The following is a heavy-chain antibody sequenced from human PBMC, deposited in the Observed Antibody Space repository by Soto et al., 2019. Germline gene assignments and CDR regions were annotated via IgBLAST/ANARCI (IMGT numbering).Heavy chain of an antibody. CDR3: ARHRTGGWFDP. CDR1: GGSISSYY. V-gene: IGHV4-59*08. CDR2: IYYSGST. J-gene: IGHJ5*02. Sequence: SETLSLTCTVSGGSISSYYWSWIRQPPGKGLEWIGYIYYSGSTNYNPSLKSRVTISVDTSKNQFSLKLSSVTAADTAVYYCARHRTGGWFDPWGQGTLVTVSS. D-gene: IGHD7-27*01.